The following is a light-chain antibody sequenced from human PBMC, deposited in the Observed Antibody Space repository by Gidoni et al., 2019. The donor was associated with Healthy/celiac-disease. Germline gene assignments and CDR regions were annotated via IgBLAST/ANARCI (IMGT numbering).Light chain of an antibody. Sequence: SYVLTQPPSVSVAPGKTAMITCGGNNIGSKSVHWYQQKPGQAPVLVIYYDSDRPSGIPERFSGSNSGNTATLTISRVEAGDEADYYCQVWDSSSDHVVFGGGTKLTVL. V-gene: IGLV3-21*04. CDR1: NIGSKS. CDR3: QVWDSSSDHVV. J-gene: IGLJ2*01. CDR2: YDS.